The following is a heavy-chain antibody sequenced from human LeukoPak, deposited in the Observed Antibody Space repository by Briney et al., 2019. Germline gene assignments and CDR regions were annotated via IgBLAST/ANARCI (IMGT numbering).Heavy chain of an antibody. CDR2: LYYTGST. CDR1: GGSISSVYEY. CDR3: VRLTRNYYGMDV. J-gene: IGHJ6*04. V-gene: IGHV4-30-4*01. Sequence: SQTLSLTCTVSGGSISSVYEYWIWIRQPPGKGLEWIGYLYYTGSTYYNPSLKSRVTMSVDTSKNQFSLRLSSVTAADTAVYYCVRLTRNYYGMDVWGKGTTVTVSS.